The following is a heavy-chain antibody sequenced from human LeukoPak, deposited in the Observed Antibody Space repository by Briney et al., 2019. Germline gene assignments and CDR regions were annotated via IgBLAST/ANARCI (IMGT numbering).Heavy chain of an antibody. CDR1: GFTFSNYE. Sequence: GGSLRLSCAASGFTFSNYEMNWVRQAPGKGLEWLSHITSGGTIYYADSVKGRFTISRDNAKSSLYLQMSSLRDEDTAVYYCAKARKYLAYCGGDCYPHYWGQGTLVTVSS. J-gene: IGHJ4*02. V-gene: IGHV3-48*03. D-gene: IGHD2-21*02. CDR3: AKARKYLAYCGGDCYPHY. CDR2: ITSGGTI.